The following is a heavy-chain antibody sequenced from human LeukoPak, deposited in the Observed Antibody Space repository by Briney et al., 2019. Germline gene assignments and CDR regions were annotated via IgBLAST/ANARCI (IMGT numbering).Heavy chain of an antibody. CDR1: GFTFSSYS. J-gene: IGHJ6*03. CDR3: ARDRQLTTGYYYMDV. V-gene: IGHV3-48*01. Sequence: GGSLRLSCAASGFTFSSYSMNWVRQAPGKGLEWVSYISSSSSTIYYADSVKGRFTISRDNAKNSLYLQMNSLRAEDTAVYYCARDRQLTTGYYYMDVWGKGTTVTVSS. D-gene: IGHD6-13*01. CDR2: ISSSSSTI.